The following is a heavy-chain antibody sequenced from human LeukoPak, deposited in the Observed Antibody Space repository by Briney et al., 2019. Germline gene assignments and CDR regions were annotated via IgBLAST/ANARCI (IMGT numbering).Heavy chain of an antibody. J-gene: IGHJ6*03. Sequence: PGGSLRLSCAATGFSVRGKYMSWVRQAPGKGLEWVSVIYSGDDTVYAGSVMGRFTIFRDESHNMLYLQMNSLGVDDTALYYCARTGAYENWSNYYYMDVWGKGTMVTVS. CDR1: GFSVRGKY. CDR3: ARTGAYENWSNYYYMDV. D-gene: IGHD4-17*01. CDR2: IYSGDDT. V-gene: IGHV3-66*02.